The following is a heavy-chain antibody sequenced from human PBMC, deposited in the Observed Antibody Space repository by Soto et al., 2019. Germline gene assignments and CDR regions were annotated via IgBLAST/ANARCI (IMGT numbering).Heavy chain of an antibody. J-gene: IGHJ5*02. V-gene: IGHV2-5*02. CDR1: VFSLTKKGVG. CDR3: AHINANSGYDWRYDP. CDR2: IYWDDDK. D-gene: IGHD5-12*01. Sequence: PTLYNATQTHTITCNFSVFSLTKKGVGVGWIRQPPRKALEWLGIIYWDDDKRYRPSLNNRLTITKDTSKNQVVLTMTNVDTVDTATYYCAHINANSGYDWRYDPCGQGTLVTVSS.